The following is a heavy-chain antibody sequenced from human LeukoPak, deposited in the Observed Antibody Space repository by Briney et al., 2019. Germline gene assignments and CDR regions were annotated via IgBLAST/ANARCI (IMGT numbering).Heavy chain of an antibody. J-gene: IGHJ6*02. CDR2: IYSGGST. V-gene: IGHV3-66*01. Sequence: GGSLRLTCAASGFTVSSNYMSWVRQAPGKGLEWVSVIYSGGSTYYADSVKGRFTISRDNSKNTLYLQMNSLRAEDTAVYYCATSASRHCSSTSCYYYYGMDVWGQGTTVTVSS. D-gene: IGHD2-2*01. CDR3: ATSASRHCSSTSCYYYYGMDV. CDR1: GFTVSSNY.